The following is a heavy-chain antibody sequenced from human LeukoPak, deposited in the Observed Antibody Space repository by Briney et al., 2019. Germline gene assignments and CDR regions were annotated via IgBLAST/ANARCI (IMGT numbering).Heavy chain of an antibody. J-gene: IGHJ6*02. D-gene: IGHD6-13*01. Sequence: ASVKVSCKASGYTFTSYGISWVRQAPGQGLEWMGWISAYNGNTNYAQKLQGRVTMTTDTSTSTAYMELRSLRSDDTAVYYCARDSRPYSSSWYDFVYYYYYGMDVWGQGTTVTVSS. CDR2: ISAYNGNT. CDR3: ARDSRPYSSSWYDFVYYYYYGMDV. V-gene: IGHV1-18*01. CDR1: GYTFTSYG.